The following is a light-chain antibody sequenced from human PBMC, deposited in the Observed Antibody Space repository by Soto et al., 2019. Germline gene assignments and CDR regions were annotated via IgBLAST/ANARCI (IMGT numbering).Light chain of an antibody. CDR2: DAC. J-gene: IGKJ3*01. CDR1: QDISNY. Sequence: DIQMTQSPSSLSASVGDRVTITCQASQDISNYLNWYQQKPGKAPKLLIYDACNVETGSPSSFSGSESGTDFTCPISSQQPKDIATYYCQQYDNLPEFTFGPGTKVDIK. CDR3: QQYDNLPEFT. V-gene: IGKV1-33*01.